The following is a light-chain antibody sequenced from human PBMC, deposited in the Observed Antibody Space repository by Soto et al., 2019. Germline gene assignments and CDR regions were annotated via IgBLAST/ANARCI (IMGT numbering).Light chain of an antibody. J-gene: IGLJ2*01. V-gene: IGLV1-44*01. CDR3: QSYDSSLSGVV. CDR1: SSNIGSNT. CDR2: SSY. Sequence: QSVLTQPPSVSGTPGQRVTISCSGSSSNIGSNTVNWYQQFPGTAPRLLIYSSYQRPSGVPDRFSGSQSGTSASLAISGLQSDDEADYYCQSYDSSLSGVVFGGGTKLTVL.